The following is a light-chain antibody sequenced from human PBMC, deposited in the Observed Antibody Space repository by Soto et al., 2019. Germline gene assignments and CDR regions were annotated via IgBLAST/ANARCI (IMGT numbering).Light chain of an antibody. J-gene: IGKJ4*01. CDR3: LQEYNYPLT. Sequence: AIQMTQSPSSLSASVGDRVTITCRASQGIRADLGWYQVKPGKAPKRLIYTASNLQIGVQSRFSGSGSGTDFTLTINSLQPEDFATYDCLQEYNYPLTFGGGTKVEIK. CDR2: TAS. CDR1: QGIRAD. V-gene: IGKV1-6*01.